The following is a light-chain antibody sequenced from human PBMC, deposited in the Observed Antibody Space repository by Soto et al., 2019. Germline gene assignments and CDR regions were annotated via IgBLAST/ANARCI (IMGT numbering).Light chain of an antibody. CDR3: QQSYSTLVT. CDR2: AAS. J-gene: IGKJ1*01. V-gene: IGKV1-39*01. Sequence: DIQMTQSPSSLSASVGDRVTITCRASQSISSYLNWYQQKPGKAPKLLIYAASSLQSGVPSRFSGSVSGTDFTLTISILQPEDFATYYCQQSYSTLVTFGQGTKVEIK. CDR1: QSISSY.